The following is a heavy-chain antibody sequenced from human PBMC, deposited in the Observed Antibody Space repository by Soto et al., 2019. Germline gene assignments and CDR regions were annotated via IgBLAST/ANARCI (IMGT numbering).Heavy chain of an antibody. CDR3: ARDSRTGCSSTDCYMS. D-gene: IGHD2-2*01. J-gene: IGHJ5*02. CDR2: IYHSGNT. Sequence: QVQLQESGPGLVKASETLSLTCAVSGDSISSGAWWSWVRQSPGKGLQWIGEIYHSGNTRNNPSRKCRVTMSVDKSNNQFPLNLMSVTAADTATYYCARDSRTGCSSTDCYMSWGRGILVTVSS. CDR1: GDSISSGAW. V-gene: IGHV4-4*02.